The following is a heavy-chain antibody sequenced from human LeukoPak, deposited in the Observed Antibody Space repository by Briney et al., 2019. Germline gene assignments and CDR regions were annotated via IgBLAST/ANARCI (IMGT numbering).Heavy chain of an antibody. Sequence: SETLSLTCTVSGGSISNYYWNWIRQPPGQGLEWIGHIYCSGSTNYNPSLKSRVTISVDTSKNQFSLKLSSVTAADTAVYYCARMVESTVTIAFENWFDIWGEGTLVTVSS. CDR1: GGSISNYY. V-gene: IGHV4-59*01. J-gene: IGHJ5*02. CDR3: ARMVESTVTIAFENWFDI. D-gene: IGHD4-11*01. CDR2: IYCSGST.